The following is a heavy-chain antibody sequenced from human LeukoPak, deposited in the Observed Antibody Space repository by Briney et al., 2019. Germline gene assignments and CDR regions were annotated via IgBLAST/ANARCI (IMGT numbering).Heavy chain of an antibody. CDR3: AKVRSSSWFDAFDI. V-gene: IGHV3-30*02. D-gene: IGHD6-13*01. CDR2: IRYDGSNK. J-gene: IGHJ3*02. CDR1: GFTFSRYG. Sequence: GGSLRLSCAASGFTFSRYGMHWVRQAPGKGLEWVAFIRYDGSNKYYADSVKGRFTISRDNSKNTLYLQMNSLRAEDTAVYYCAKVRSSSWFDAFDIWGQGTMVTVSS.